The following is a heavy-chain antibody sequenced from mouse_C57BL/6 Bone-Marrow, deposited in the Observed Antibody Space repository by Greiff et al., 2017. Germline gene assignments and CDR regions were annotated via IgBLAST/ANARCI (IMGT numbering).Heavy chain of an antibody. J-gene: IGHJ3*01. V-gene: IGHV1-64*01. CDR2: IHPNSGST. Sequence: QVQLQQPGAELVKPGASVKLSCKASGYTFTSYWMHWVKQRPGQGLEWIGMIHPNSGSTNYNEKFKSKATLTVDKSSSTAYMQLSSLTSEDSAVYYCARCGGTAHFAYWGQGTLVTVSA. CDR1: GYTFTSYW. D-gene: IGHD3-2*02. CDR3: ARCGGTAHFAY.